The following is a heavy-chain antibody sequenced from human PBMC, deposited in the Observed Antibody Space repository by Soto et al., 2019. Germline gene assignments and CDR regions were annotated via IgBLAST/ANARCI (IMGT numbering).Heavy chain of an antibody. V-gene: IGHV3-30*18. CDR3: AKDLDSSSWPYFDY. J-gene: IGHJ4*02. CDR1: GFTFSSYG. D-gene: IGHD6-13*01. Sequence: GGSLRLSCAASGFTFSSYGMHWVRQAPGKGLEWVAVISYDGSNKYYADSVKGRFTISRDNSKNTLYLQMNSLRAEDTAVYYCAKDLDSSSWPYFDYWGQGTLVTVSS. CDR2: ISYDGSNK.